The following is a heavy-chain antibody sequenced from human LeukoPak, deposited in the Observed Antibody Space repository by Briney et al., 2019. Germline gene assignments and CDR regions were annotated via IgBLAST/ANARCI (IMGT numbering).Heavy chain of an antibody. Sequence: SETLSLTCTVSGDSISSGGYYWSWIRQPPGKGLEWIGYIYHSGSTYYNPSLKSRVTISVDRSKNHFSLKLSSVTAADTAVYYCARHGGWLSPIDYWGQGTLVTVSS. D-gene: IGHD3-22*01. CDR3: ARHGGWLSPIDY. CDR1: GDSISSGGYY. J-gene: IGHJ4*02. CDR2: IYHSGST. V-gene: IGHV4-30-2*01.